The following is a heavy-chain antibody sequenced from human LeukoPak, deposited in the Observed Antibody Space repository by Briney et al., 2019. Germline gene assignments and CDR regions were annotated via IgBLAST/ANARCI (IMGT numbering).Heavy chain of an antibody. CDR3: ARARYSDSSGPEGNY. D-gene: IGHD3-22*01. CDR1: GFTFSSYG. CDR2: ISYDGSNK. J-gene: IGHJ4*02. V-gene: IGHV3-30*03. Sequence: PGGSLRLSCAASGFTFSSYGMHWVRQAPGKGLEWVAVISYDGSNKYYADSVKGRFTISRDNSKNTLYLQMNSLRAEDTAVYYCARARYSDSSGPEGNYWGQGTLVTVSS.